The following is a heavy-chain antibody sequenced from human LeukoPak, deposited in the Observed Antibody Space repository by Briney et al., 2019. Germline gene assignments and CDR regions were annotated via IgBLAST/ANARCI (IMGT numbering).Heavy chain of an antibody. D-gene: IGHD1-26*01. CDR1: GFTFSSYW. V-gene: IGHV3-74*01. CDR2: INTDGSTT. CDR3: ARFRYSGSYYFDY. Sequence: GGSLRLSCAASGFTFSSYWIHWVRQAPGKGLVWVSRINTDGSTTTYADSVKGRFTISRDNAKNTLYQQMNSLRAEDTAVYYCARFRYSGSYYFDYWAQGTLVTVSS. J-gene: IGHJ4*02.